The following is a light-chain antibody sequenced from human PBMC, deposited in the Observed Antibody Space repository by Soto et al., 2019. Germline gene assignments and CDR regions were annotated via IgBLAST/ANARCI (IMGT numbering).Light chain of an antibody. CDR1: SSDVGGYNY. CDR3: TSYRDTSTLGV. Sequence: QSALTQPASVSGSPGQSITISCTGTSSDVGGYNYVSWYQQHPGKAPTMIIYEVTNRPSGVSDRFSGSKSGNTAFLTISGLQAEDEADCFCTSYRDTSTLGVFGTGTKVTVL. V-gene: IGLV2-14*01. J-gene: IGLJ1*01. CDR2: EVT.